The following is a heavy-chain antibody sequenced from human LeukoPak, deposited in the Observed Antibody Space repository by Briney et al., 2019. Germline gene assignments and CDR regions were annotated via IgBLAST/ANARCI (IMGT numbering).Heavy chain of an antibody. Sequence: GGSLRLSCAASGFTFSSYEMNWVRQAPGKGLEWVAVISYDGSNKYYADSVKGRFTISRDKSKNTLYLQMNSLRAEDTAVYYCALTSSGLGGYFDYWGQGTLVTVSS. V-gene: IGHV3-30*04. J-gene: IGHJ4*02. D-gene: IGHD3-22*01. CDR2: ISYDGSNK. CDR3: ALTSSGLGGYFDY. CDR1: GFTFSSYE.